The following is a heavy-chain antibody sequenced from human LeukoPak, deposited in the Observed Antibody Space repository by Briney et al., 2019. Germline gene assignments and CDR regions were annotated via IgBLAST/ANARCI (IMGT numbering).Heavy chain of an antibody. V-gene: IGHV1-69*04. J-gene: IGHJ5*02. CDR3: ARDLDGSSYETA. Sequence: GASVTASCKASGGTFSSYAISWVRQAPGQGLEWMGRIIPILGIANYAQKFQGRVTITADKSTSTAYMELSSLRSEDTAVYYCARDLDGSSYETAWGQGTLVTVSS. D-gene: IGHD5-18*01. CDR1: GGTFSSYA. CDR2: IIPILGIA.